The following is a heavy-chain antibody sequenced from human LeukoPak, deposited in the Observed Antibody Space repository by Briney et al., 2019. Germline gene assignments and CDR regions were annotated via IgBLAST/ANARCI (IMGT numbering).Heavy chain of an antibody. Sequence: GGSLRLSCAASGFTFSSYAMHWVRQAPGKGLEWVAVISYDGSNKYYADSVKGRFTISRDNSKNTLYLQMNSLRAEDTAVYYCAREYAPKWELPHYGQPYYYGMDVWGQGSTVTVSS. D-gene: IGHD1-26*01. CDR3: AREYAPKWELPHYGQPYYYGMDV. CDR2: ISYDGSNK. V-gene: IGHV3-30-3*01. CDR1: GFTFSSYA. J-gene: IGHJ6*02.